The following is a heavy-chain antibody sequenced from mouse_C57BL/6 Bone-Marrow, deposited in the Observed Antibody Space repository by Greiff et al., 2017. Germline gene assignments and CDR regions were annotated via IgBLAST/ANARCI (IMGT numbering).Heavy chain of an antibody. CDR1: GFTFSSYA. V-gene: IGHV5-4*01. J-gene: IGHJ2*01. CDR2: ISDGGSYT. Sequence: EVKLMESGGGLVKPGGSLKLSCAASGFTFSSYAMSWVRQTPEKRLEWVATISDGGSYTYYPDNVKGRFTISRDNAKNNLYLQMRHLKSEDTAMYYCARDGSSSDYWGQGTTLTVSS. CDR3: ARDGSSSDY. D-gene: IGHD1-1*01.